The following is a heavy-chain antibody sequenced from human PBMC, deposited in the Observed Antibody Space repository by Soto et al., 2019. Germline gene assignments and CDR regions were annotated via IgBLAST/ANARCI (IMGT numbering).Heavy chain of an antibody. CDR1: GFTFSSYG. J-gene: IGHJ4*02. CDR2: IWYDGSNK. D-gene: IGHD1-26*01. V-gene: IGHV3-33*01. Sequence: GGSLRLSCAASGFTFSSYGMHWVRQAPGKGLEWVAVIWYDGSNKYYADSVKGRFTISRDNSKNTLYLQMNSLRAEDTAVYYCARDSSADMVGASYYFDYWGQGTLVTVSS. CDR3: ARDSSADMVGASYYFDY.